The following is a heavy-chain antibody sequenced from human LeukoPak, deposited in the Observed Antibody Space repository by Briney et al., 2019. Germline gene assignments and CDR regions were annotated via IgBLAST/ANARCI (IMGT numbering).Heavy chain of an antibody. J-gene: IGHJ4*02. Sequence: GGSLRLSCSVSGFTSSTYAMHWVRQAPGKGLEYVSTISSNGGSTYYADSVKGRFTISRDNSKNMLYLQMSSLSAEDTAVYYCVKGMTTVAYYFDYWGQGTLVTVYS. CDR2: ISSNGGST. V-gene: IGHV3-64D*06. D-gene: IGHD4-11*01. CDR1: GFTSSTYA. CDR3: VKGMTTVAYYFDY.